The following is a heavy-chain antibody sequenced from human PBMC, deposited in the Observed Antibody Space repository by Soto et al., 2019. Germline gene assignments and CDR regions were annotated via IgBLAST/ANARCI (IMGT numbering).Heavy chain of an antibody. J-gene: IGHJ4*02. D-gene: IGHD3-3*01. CDR2: IYYSGST. CDR1: GGSISSSSYY. V-gene: IGHV4-39*01. Sequence: SETLSLTCTVSGGSISSSSYYWGWIRQPPGKGLEWIGSIYYSGSTYYNPSLKSRVTISVDTSKNLFSLKLSSVTAADTAVYYCAGTVVTIFGVVIDYWGQGTLVTVSS. CDR3: AGTVVTIFGVVIDY.